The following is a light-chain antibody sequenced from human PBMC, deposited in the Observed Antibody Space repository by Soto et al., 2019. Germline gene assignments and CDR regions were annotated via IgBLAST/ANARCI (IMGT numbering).Light chain of an antibody. CDR3: QQSYSTPPT. V-gene: IGKV1-39*01. CDR1: QSTTNN. CDR2: RVS. Sequence: DIQMTQSPSSLSASVRERVTIACRASQSTTNNLNWYQQKPGRAPKLLIYRVSNLQSGVPPRFSGSGSGTDFTLTISGLQPDDFATYYCQQSYSTPPTFGQGTKVDIK. J-gene: IGKJ1*01.